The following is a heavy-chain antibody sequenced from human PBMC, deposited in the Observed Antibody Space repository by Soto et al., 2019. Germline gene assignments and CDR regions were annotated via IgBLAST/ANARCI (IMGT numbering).Heavy chain of an antibody. CDR3: ASGVYDFWSRSYYYYYMDA. CDR1: GGSISSYY. D-gene: IGHD3-3*01. J-gene: IGHJ6*03. Sequence: SETLSLTCTVSGGSISSYYWSWIRQPPGKGLEWIGYIYYSGSTNYNPSLKSRVTISVDTSKNQFSLKLSSVTAADTAVYYCASGVYDFWSRSYYYYYMDAWGKGTTVTVSS. CDR2: IYYSGST. V-gene: IGHV4-59*08.